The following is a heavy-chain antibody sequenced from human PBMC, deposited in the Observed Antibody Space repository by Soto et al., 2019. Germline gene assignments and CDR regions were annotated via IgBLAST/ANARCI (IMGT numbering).Heavy chain of an antibody. D-gene: IGHD3-22*01. V-gene: IGHV4-61*01. J-gene: IGHJ4*02. CDR3: ARGSTYYFDSSGSFTSDY. Sequence: SETLSLTCTVSGASVGRGSFYWSWIRQPPGKGLEWIGYVFFSGSTNYNPSLKSRVTISIDTSKNQFSLKLISVTAADTAVYYCARGSTYYFDSSGSFTSDYWGQGTLVTVSS. CDR2: VFFSGST. CDR1: GASVGRGSFY.